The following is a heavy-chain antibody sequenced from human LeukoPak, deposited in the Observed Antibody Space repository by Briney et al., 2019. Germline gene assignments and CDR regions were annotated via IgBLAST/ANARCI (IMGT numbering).Heavy chain of an antibody. V-gene: IGHV3-23*01. J-gene: IGHJ4*02. CDR3: AKRSGYPTGWFFDF. CDR2: ISGSGDNT. Sequence: GGSLRLSCAASGFSFSSYAMSWVRQAPGKGLEWVSSISGSGDNTYYAESVKGRFTISRDNSKNTLFLQMNSLRAEDTAVFYCAKRSGYPTGWFFDFWGQGTLVTV. D-gene: IGHD6-19*01. CDR1: GFSFSSYA.